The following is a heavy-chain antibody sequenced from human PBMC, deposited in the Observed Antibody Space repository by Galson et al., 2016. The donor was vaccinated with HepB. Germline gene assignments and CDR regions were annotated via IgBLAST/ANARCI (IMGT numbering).Heavy chain of an antibody. D-gene: IGHD6-13*01. CDR2: ISHDGRHK. V-gene: IGHV3-30*03. CDR1: EFSFTKHV. CDR3: VRGTGKSWYAYKRTYYYGMDV. Sequence: SLRLSCAASEFSFTKHVMHWVRRAPGKGLEWVAHISHDGRHKYYVPSVKGRFTISRDYAENSLHLQMSNVRAGDTGVYYCVRGTGKSWYAYKRTYYYGMDVWGKGTTVTVSS. J-gene: IGHJ6*04.